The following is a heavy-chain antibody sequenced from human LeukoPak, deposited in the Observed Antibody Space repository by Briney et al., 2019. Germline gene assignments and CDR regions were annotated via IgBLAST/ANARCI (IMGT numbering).Heavy chain of an antibody. J-gene: IGHJ6*02. D-gene: IGHD3-22*01. Sequence: GGSLRLSCAASGFTFSSYSMNWVRQAPGKGLEWVSSISSSSSYIYYTDSVKGRFTISRDNAKNSLYLQMNSLRAEDTAVYYCARDLTFTINSSGYKYYYYYGMDVWGQGTTVTVSS. V-gene: IGHV3-21*01. CDR3: ARDLTFTINSSGYKYYYYYGMDV. CDR1: GFTFSSYS. CDR2: ISSSSSYI.